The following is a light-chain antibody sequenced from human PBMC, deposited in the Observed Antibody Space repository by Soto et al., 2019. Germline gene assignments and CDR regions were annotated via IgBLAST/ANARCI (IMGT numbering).Light chain of an antibody. CDR3: SAYAGSNNLVV. Sequence: QSALTQPPSASGSPGQSVTISCTGTSSDVGGYNYVSWYQQHPGKAPKLMIYEVSKLPSGVPDRFSGSKSGHAASLTVSGLQAEDEADYYCSAYAGSNNLVVFGGGTKLTVL. CDR1: SSDVGGYNY. J-gene: IGLJ2*01. V-gene: IGLV2-8*01. CDR2: EVS.